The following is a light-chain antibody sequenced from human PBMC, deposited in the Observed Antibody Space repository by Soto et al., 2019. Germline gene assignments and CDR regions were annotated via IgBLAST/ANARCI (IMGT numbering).Light chain of an antibody. J-gene: IGKJ2*02. CDR1: QSVSSSY. V-gene: IGKV3-20*01. CDR2: DAS. Sequence: EIVLTQSPDTLSLSPGERATLSCRASQSVSSSYLAWYQHKPGQAPRLLIYDASRRATGIPDRFSGSGSGTDFTLTISRLEPEDIAVYYCQQYGSSPRTFDQGTKLEIK. CDR3: QQYGSSPRT.